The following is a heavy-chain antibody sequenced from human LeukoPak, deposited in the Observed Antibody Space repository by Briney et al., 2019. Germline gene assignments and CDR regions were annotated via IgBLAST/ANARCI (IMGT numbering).Heavy chain of an antibody. CDR2: IYHRGST. Sequence: PSETLSLTCAVSGISITYTYYWGWIRQPPGKGLEWIGTIYHRGSTYYNPSLKSRVTISFDTSKNQFSLNLSSVTAPDTAVFYCVRGGSDFWSGFKGYFDYWGQGSLATVSS. D-gene: IGHD3-3*01. CDR1: GISITYTYY. J-gene: IGHJ4*02. V-gene: IGHV4-38-2*01. CDR3: VRGGSDFWSGFKGYFDY.